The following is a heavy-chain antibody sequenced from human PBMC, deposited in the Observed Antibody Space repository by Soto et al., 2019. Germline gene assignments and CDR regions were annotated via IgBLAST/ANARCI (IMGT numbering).Heavy chain of an antibody. CDR1: EFTFSSDH. CDR2: IFHDGSNT. V-gene: IGHV3-33*08. CDR3: ARVPSSSYHYFDY. D-gene: IGHD6-13*01. J-gene: IGHJ4*02. Sequence: PGGSLRLSCAASEFTFSSDHMHWVRQAPGKGLKWVAVIFHDGSNTYYADSVKGRFTVSRDNSRNTLYLQMNSLRAEDTAVYYCARVPSSSYHYFDYWGQGTLVTVSS.